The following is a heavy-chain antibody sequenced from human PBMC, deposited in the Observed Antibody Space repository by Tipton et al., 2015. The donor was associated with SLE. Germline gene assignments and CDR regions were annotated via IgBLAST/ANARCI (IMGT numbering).Heavy chain of an antibody. D-gene: IGHD2-21*01. J-gene: IGHJ6*04. V-gene: IGHV4-59*12. Sequence: TLSLTCIVSAGSITGYYWTWIRQPPGKGMEWIAYSYYTGSTNYNPSLKSRVTISVDTSQNQFSLKLSSVTAADTAVYYCAGGDCGGDCYTDYYGMDVWGKGTTVTVCS. CDR3: AGGDCGGDCYTDYYGMDV. CDR2: SYYTGST. CDR1: AGSITGYY.